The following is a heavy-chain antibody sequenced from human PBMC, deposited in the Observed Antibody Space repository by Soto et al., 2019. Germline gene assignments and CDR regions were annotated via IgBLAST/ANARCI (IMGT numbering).Heavy chain of an antibody. CDR1: GFTFSSYA. CDR2: ISYDGSNK. J-gene: IGHJ6*02. D-gene: IGHD3-3*01. CDR3: ARGRGIFGAGENYGMDV. V-gene: IGHV3-30-3*01. Sequence: GGSLRLSCAASGFTFSSYAMHWVRQAPGKGLEWVAVISYDGSNKYYADSVKGRFTISRDNSKNTLYLQMNSLRAGDTAVYYCARGRGIFGAGENYGMDVWGQGTTVTVSS.